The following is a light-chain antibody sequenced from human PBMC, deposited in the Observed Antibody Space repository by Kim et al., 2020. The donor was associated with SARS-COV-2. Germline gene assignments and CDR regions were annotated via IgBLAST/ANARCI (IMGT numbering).Light chain of an antibody. CDR1: QSLVHSDGNTY. Sequence: DVVMTQSPLSLPVTLGQPASISCRSSQSLVHSDGNTYLNWFQQRPGQSPRRLIYKVSNRDSGVPDRFSGSGSGTDFTLKISGVGAEDVGVYYCMQGTHWPPWTFGQGAKVDIK. CDR3: MQGTHWPPWT. V-gene: IGKV2-30*02. J-gene: IGKJ1*01. CDR2: KVS.